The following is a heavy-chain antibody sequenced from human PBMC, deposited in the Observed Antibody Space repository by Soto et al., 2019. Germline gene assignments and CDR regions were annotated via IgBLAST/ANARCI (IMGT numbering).Heavy chain of an antibody. CDR2: ISAYNGNT. J-gene: IGHJ5*02. D-gene: IGHD4-4*01. V-gene: IGHV1-18*01. CDR1: GYTFTSYG. CDR3: ARDLMEYSNYEVNWFDP. Sequence: QVQLVQSGAEVKKPGASVKVSCKASGYTFTSYGISWVRQAPGQGLEWMGWISAYNGNTNYAQKLQGRVTMTTDTSTSTAYMELRSLRYDYTAVYYCARDLMEYSNYEVNWFDPWGQGTLVTVSS.